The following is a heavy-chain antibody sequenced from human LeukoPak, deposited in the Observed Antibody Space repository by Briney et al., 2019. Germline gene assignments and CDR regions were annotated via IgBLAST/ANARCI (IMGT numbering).Heavy chain of an antibody. CDR2: INPNRGGT. CDR3: ARGGYSGYKGAFDI. Sequence: ASLKVSCKASAGTFSTYAISWVRQAPRPGLKWMGWINPNRGGTNYAQKSQGRVTTTRDTSISTAYMKLSRLRSDDTAVYYCARGGYSGYKGAFDIWGQGTMVTVSS. V-gene: IGHV1-2*02. CDR1: AGTFSTYA. D-gene: IGHD5-12*01. J-gene: IGHJ3*02.